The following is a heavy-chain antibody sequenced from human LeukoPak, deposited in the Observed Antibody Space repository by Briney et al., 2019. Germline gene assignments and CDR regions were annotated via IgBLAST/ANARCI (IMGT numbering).Heavy chain of an antibody. J-gene: IGHJ4*01. Sequence: PGGSLRLSCAASGFTFSSYGMHWVGQAPGKGLEWVAVISYDGSNKYYADSVKGRFTISRDNSKNTLYLQMNSLRAEDTAVYYCAKDNPQWTFDYWGHGTLVTVSS. CDR3: AKDNPQWTFDY. D-gene: IGHD6-19*01. CDR2: ISYDGSNK. CDR1: GFTFSSYG. V-gene: IGHV3-30*18.